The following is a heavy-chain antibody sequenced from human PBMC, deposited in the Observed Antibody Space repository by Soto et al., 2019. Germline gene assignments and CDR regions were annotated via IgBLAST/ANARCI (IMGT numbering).Heavy chain of an antibody. D-gene: IGHD3-16*02. CDR1: GGSISSGGYS. V-gene: IGHV4-30-2*01. Sequence: SETLSLTCAVSGGSISSGGYSWSWIRQPPGKGLEWIGYIYHSGSTYYNPSLKSRVTISVDRSKNQFSLKLSSVTAADTAVYYCARETSFYDYVWGSYRWFDPWGQGTLVTVSS. J-gene: IGHJ5*02. CDR2: IYHSGST. CDR3: ARETSFYDYVWGSYRWFDP.